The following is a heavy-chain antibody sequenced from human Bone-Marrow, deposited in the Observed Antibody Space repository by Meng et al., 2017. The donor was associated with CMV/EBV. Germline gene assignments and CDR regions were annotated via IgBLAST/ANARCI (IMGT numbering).Heavy chain of an antibody. V-gene: IGHV1-3*01. CDR1: YP. CDR2: INPANGNT. J-gene: IGHJ3*02. Sequence: YPMQWVRQAPGQRLEWMGWINPANGNTKYYQKFQGRIIITRDTSASTAHMELSRLRSEDTAVYYCARELSRHYYDSSGYYRGALDNWGPGTMVTVSS. D-gene: IGHD3-22*01. CDR3: ARELSRHYYDSSGYYRGALDN.